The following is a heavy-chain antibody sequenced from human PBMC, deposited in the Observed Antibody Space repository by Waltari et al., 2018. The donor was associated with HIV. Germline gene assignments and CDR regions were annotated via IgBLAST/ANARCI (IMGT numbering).Heavy chain of an antibody. Sequence: QLQLQESGPGLAKPSETLSITCTVSGGSISSSSYYWGWIRQPPGKGLEWIGSIYYSGSTYYNPSLKCQGTISVDTAKDQFSLKLSSGTAADSAVYYCARDRVYPGCGGDCYYFDYWGQVTLVTVSS. CDR1: GGSISSSSYY. J-gene: IGHJ4*02. CDR2: IYYSGST. CDR3: ARDRVYPGCGGDCYYFDY. D-gene: IGHD2-21*02. V-gene: IGHV4-39*07.